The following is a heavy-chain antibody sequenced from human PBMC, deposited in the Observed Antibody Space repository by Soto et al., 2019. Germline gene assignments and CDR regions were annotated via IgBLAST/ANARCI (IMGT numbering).Heavy chain of an antibody. V-gene: IGHV4-59*02. CDR1: GGWAMGYD. CDR3: AREASSYGSKYFDS. J-gene: IGHJ4*02. Sequence: AAQSPRRNDSGGWAMGYDGPWIPQTGGGGLEWICYIYYTGRTQYNPSLKSRVAISVDTSENQFSLKLSSVTAADTAVYYCAREASSYGSKYFDSWGQGTLVTVSS. D-gene: IGHD5-18*01. CDR2: IYYTGRT.